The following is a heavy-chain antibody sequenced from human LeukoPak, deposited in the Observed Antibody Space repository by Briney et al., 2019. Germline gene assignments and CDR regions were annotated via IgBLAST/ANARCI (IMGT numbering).Heavy chain of an antibody. CDR1: GGSISSYY. CDR3: ARAPPPTYYYGSGPFDY. V-gene: IGHV4-59*01. Sequence: SETLSLTCTVSGGSISSYYWSWIRQPPGKGLEWLGYIYYSGSTNYNPSLKSRVIISVDTSKNQFSLKLSSVTAADTAVYYCARAPPPTYYYGSGPFDYWGQGTLVTVSS. J-gene: IGHJ4*02. CDR2: IYYSGST. D-gene: IGHD3-10*01.